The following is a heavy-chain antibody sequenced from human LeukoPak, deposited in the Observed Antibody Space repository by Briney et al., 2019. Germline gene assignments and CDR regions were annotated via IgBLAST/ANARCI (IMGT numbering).Heavy chain of an antibody. CDR3: AKDLQWGDYYYGMDV. CDR1: GFAFSTYA. D-gene: IGHD1-26*01. CDR2: ISGSGGST. V-gene: IGHV3-23*01. J-gene: IGHJ6*02. Sequence: QPGGSLRLSCAASGFAFSTYAMSWVRQAPGKGLEWVSAISGSGGSTYHADSVKGRFTISRDNSKNTLYLQMNSLRAEDTAVYYCAKDLQWGDYYYGMDVRGQGTTVTVSS.